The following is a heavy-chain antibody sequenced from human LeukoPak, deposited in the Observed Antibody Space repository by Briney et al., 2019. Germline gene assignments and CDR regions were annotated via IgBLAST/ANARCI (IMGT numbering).Heavy chain of an antibody. CDR3: ARVRFSGSGSYSPDLFDY. J-gene: IGHJ4*02. CDR1: GGSISSGGYY. V-gene: IGHV4-31*03. D-gene: IGHD3-10*01. CDR2: IYYSGST. Sequence: SETLSLTRTVSGGSISSGGYYWSWIRQHPGKGLEWIGYIYYSGSTYYNPSLKSRVTISVDMSKNQFSLKLSSVTAADTAVYYCARVRFSGSGSYSPDLFDYWGQGTLVTVSS.